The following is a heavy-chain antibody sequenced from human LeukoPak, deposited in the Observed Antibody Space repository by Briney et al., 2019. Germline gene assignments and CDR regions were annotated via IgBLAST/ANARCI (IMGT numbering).Heavy chain of an antibody. CDR2: ISYDGSNK. V-gene: IGHV3-30*03. J-gene: IGHJ4*02. Sequence: GGSLRLSCAASGFTFSSYGMHWVRQAPGKGLEWVAVISYDGSNKYYADSVKGRFTISRDNSKNTLYLQMNSLNAEDTAVYYCAREAGDYYFDYWGQGTLVTVSS. CDR3: AREAGDYYFDY. CDR1: GFTFSSYG. D-gene: IGHD1-14*01.